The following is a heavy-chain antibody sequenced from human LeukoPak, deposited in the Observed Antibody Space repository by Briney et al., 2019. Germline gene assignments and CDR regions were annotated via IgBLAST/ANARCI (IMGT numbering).Heavy chain of an antibody. Sequence: SETLSLTCAVSGGSISSSNWWSWVRQPPGKGLEWIGETYHSGSTNYNPSLKSRVTISVDKSKNQFSLKLSSVTAADTAVYYCALTVVTPNPRTYYYYGMDVWGQGTTVTVSS. D-gene: IGHD4-23*01. CDR2: TYHSGST. CDR1: GGSISSSNW. V-gene: IGHV4-4*02. J-gene: IGHJ6*02. CDR3: ALTVVTPNPRTYYYYGMDV.